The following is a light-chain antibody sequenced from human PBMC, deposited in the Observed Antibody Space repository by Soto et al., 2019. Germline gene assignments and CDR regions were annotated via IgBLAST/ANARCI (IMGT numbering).Light chain of an antibody. CDR2: GAS. Sequence: EIRMTQSPATLSVSPGERVTLSCRASQSISSDLAWYQQKPGQAPRLLISGASTRATGFPARFSGSGSGTEFTLTISYLQPEDFAVYYCQQYNKWPPITFGQGTRLEI. CDR3: QQYNKWPPIT. J-gene: IGKJ5*01. V-gene: IGKV3-15*01. CDR1: QSISSD.